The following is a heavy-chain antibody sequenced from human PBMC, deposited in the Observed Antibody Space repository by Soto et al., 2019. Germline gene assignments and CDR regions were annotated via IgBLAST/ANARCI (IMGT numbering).Heavy chain of an antibody. J-gene: IGHJ4*02. CDR3: ARESEDLTSNFDY. CDR2: VNHSGEA. CDR1: GGSFRNYY. Sequence: SETLSLTCGVYGGSFRNYYWIWVRQPPGKGLEWIGEVNHSGEATYISSLQGRITISLDTSNNQFSLKMTSVTAEDTAVYYCARESEDLTSNFDYWGQGTLVTVSS. V-gene: IGHV4-34*01.